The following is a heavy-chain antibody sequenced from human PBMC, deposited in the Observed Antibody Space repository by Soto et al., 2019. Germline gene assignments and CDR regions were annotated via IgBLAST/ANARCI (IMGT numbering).Heavy chain of an antibody. D-gene: IGHD3-22*01. CDR3: ARDLGDYYDSSGYYNDY. J-gene: IGHJ4*02. CDR1: GYTFTSYG. V-gene: IGHV1-18*01. Sequence: GASVKVSCKASGYTFTSYGISWVRQAPGQGLEWMGWISAYNGNTNYAQKLQSRVTMTTDTSTSTAYMELRSLRSDDTAVYYCARDLGDYYDSSGYYNDYWGQGTLVTVSS. CDR2: ISAYNGNT.